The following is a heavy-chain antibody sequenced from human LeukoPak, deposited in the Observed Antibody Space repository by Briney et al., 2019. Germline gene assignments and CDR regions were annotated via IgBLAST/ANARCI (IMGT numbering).Heavy chain of an antibody. Sequence: ASVKVSCKASGYTFTSYDINWVRQATGQGLEWMGWMNPNSGNTGYAQKFQGGVTITRNTSISTAYMELSSLRSEDTAVYYCARAHYDFWSGYDNYFDYWGQGTLVTVSS. CDR3: ARAHYDFWSGYDNYFDY. J-gene: IGHJ4*02. D-gene: IGHD3-3*01. CDR2: MNPNSGNT. V-gene: IGHV1-8*03. CDR1: GYTFTSYD.